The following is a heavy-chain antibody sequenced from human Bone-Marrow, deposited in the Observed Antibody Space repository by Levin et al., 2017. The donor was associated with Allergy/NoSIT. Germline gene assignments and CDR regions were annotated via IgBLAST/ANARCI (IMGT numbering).Heavy chain of an antibody. J-gene: IGHJ4*02. Sequence: LSLTCAASGFTFSSYAMHWVRQAPGKGLEWVAVISYDGSNKYYADSVKGRFTISRDNSKNTLYLQMNSLRAEDTAVYYCVRTRSYVPFDYWGQGTLVTVSS. CDR2: ISYDGSNK. D-gene: IGHD1-26*01. V-gene: IGHV3-30*04. CDR3: VRTRSYVPFDY. CDR1: GFTFSSYA.